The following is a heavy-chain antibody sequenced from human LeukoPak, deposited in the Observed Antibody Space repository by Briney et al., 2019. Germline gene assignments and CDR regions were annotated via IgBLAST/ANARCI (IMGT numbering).Heavy chain of an antibody. CDR2: IYPGDSDT. D-gene: IGHD2-2*01. J-gene: IGHJ4*02. Sequence: GESLKISCKGSGYSFTSYWIGWVRQMPGKGLEWMGIIYPGDSDTRYSPSFQGQVTISADKSISTAYLQWSSLKASDTAMYYCAMVPAATASSSWLDYWGQGTLVTVSS. CDR3: AMVPAATASSSWLDY. CDR1: GYSFTSYW. V-gene: IGHV5-51*01.